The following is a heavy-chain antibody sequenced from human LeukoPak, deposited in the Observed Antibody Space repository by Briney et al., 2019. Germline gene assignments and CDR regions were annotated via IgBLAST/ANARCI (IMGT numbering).Heavy chain of an antibody. D-gene: IGHD3-22*01. V-gene: IGHV4-34*01. Sequence: SSETLSLTCAVYSGSFSGYYWNWIRQPPGKGLEWIGTIYYSGRTYYSPSLKSRVTMSVDPSNNQFSLNLRSVTAADTAVYYCARRRYYDGSGYLEWGQGTLLSVSS. CDR1: SGSFSGYY. J-gene: IGHJ1*01. CDR2: IYYSGRT. CDR3: ARRRYYDGSGYLE.